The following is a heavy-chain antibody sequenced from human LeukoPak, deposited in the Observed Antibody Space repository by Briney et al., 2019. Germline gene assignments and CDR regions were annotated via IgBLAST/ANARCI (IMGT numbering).Heavy chain of an antibody. CDR3: ARDGLGGAFDI. Sequence: GGSLRLSCAASGFTFRSHAMHWARQDPGKGLEWVAVISYDGGNTYYVDSVKGRFTISRDNAKNTLYLQMNSLRPEDTAVYYCARDGLGGAFDIWGQGTTVTVSS. V-gene: IGHV3-30*01. CDR1: GFTFRSHA. J-gene: IGHJ3*02. CDR2: ISYDGGNT.